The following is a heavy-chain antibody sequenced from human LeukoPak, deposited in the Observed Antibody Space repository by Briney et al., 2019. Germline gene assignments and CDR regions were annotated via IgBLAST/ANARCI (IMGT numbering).Heavy chain of an antibody. CDR2: IWYDGSNK. Sequence: GRSLRLSCAASGFTFSSYGMHWVHQAPGKGLEWVAVIWYDGSNKYYADSVKGRFTISRDNSKNTLYLQMNSLRAEDTAVYYCAKDRGYCSSTSCYPTELDYWGQGTLVTVSS. CDR3: AKDRGYCSSTSCYPTELDY. V-gene: IGHV3-33*06. J-gene: IGHJ4*02. CDR1: GFTFSSYG. D-gene: IGHD2-2*01.